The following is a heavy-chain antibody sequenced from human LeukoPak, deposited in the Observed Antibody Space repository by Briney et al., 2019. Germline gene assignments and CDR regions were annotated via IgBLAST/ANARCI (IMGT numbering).Heavy chain of an antibody. D-gene: IGHD1-26*01. J-gene: IGHJ3*02. Sequence: PGGSLRLSCAASGFTFSSYAMHWVRQAPGKGLEWVAVISYGGSNKYYADSVKGRFTISRDNSKNTLYLQMNSLRAEDTALYHCARVETSSSGSYYGAFDIWGQGTMVTVSS. CDR1: GFTFSSYA. CDR3: ARVETSSSGSYYGAFDI. V-gene: IGHV3-30-3*01. CDR2: ISYGGSNK.